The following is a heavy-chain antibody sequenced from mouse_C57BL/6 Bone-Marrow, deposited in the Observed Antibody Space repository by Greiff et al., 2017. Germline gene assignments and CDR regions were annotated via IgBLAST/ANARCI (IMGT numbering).Heavy chain of an antibody. V-gene: IGHV5-17*01. D-gene: IGHD2-2*01. Sequence: EVHLVESGGGLVKPGGSLKLSCAASGFTFSDYGMHWVRQAPEKGLEWVAYISSGSSTIYYADTVKGRFTISSDNSKNTLFLRMTSLRSEDTAMYYCARGYLDYWGQGTTLTVSS. CDR1: GFTFSDYG. J-gene: IGHJ2*01. CDR3: ARGYLDY. CDR2: ISSGSSTI.